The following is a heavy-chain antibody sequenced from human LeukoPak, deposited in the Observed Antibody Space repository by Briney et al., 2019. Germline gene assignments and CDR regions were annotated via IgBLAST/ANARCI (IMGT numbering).Heavy chain of an antibody. V-gene: IGHV3-23*01. D-gene: IGHD6-19*01. J-gene: IGHJ4*02. Sequence: PGGSLRLSCAASGFTFSTYAMSWVRQAPGKGLEWVSAISGSGGNTYYADSVKGRFTISRDNSKNTLYLQMNSLRAEDTAVYYCAKVGQDDTSGWHYYFNYWGQGTLVTVSS. CDR2: ISGSGGNT. CDR1: GFTFSTYA. CDR3: AKVGQDDTSGWHYYFNY.